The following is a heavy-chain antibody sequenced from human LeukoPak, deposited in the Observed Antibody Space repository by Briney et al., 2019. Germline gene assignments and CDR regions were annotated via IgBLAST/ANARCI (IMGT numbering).Heavy chain of an antibody. J-gene: IGHJ4*02. CDR1: GYTFTGYY. CDR3: ARVAVVVTATAFDY. CDR2: INPNSGGT. D-gene: IGHD2-21*02. V-gene: IGHV1-2*02. Sequence: ASVKVSCKASGYTFTGYYMHWVRQAPGQGLEWMGWINPNSGGTNYAQKFQGRVTMTRDTSISTAYMELSRLRSDDTAVYYCARVAVVVTATAFDYWGQGTLVTVSS.